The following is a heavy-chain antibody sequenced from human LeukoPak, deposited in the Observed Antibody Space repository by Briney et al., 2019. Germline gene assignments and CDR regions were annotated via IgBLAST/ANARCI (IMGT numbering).Heavy chain of an antibody. D-gene: IGHD5-12*01. J-gene: IGHJ3*02. Sequence: PSETLSLTCTVSGGSVSSGYYYWTWIRQPPGKGLEWIGSIFYSGSTNYNPSLKSRVTISVDTSKNHFSLKLSSVTAADTAVYYCARLRLRWDAFDIWGQGTMVTVSS. CDR3: ARLRLRWDAFDI. CDR1: GGSVSSGYYY. CDR2: IFYSGST. V-gene: IGHV4-61*03.